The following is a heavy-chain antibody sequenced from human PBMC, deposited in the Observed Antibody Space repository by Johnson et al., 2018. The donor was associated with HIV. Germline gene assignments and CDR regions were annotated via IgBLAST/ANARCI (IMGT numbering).Heavy chain of an antibody. V-gene: IGHV3-30*19. CDR2: ISYDGSNE. CDR1: GFTFSMYS. Sequence: VQLVESGGVVVQPGGSLRLSCAASGFTFSMYSMHWVRQAPGKGLEWVALISYDGSNEYYADSVKGRFTISRDNSKNTLYLQMSSLRTEETAVYYCARVLGARGPGAFDIWGQGTMVTVSS. CDR3: ARVLGARGPGAFDI. J-gene: IGHJ3*02.